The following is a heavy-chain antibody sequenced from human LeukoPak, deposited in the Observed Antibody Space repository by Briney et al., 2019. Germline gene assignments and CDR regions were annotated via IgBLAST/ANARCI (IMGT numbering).Heavy chain of an antibody. CDR2: ISNDGSQE. D-gene: IGHD4-23*01. CDR1: GFSFSTYS. CDR3: ARVAAGYSVNYFDY. V-gene: IGHV3-30-3*01. Sequence: GGSLRLSCAASGFSFSTYSMHWVRQAPGKGLEWVMAISNDGSQEYYADSVKGRFTISRDNVENSLYLQMNSLRDEDTAVYYCARVAAGYSVNYFDYWGQGTLVTVSS. J-gene: IGHJ4*02.